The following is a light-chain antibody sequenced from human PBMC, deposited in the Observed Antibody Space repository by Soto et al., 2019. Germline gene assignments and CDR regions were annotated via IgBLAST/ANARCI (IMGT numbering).Light chain of an antibody. V-gene: IGKV1-5*03. J-gene: IGKJ2*01. CDR2: KAS. CDR1: QSISPW. CDR3: QQYKTYSRT. Sequence: DIQMTQSPSTLSASVGDRVTITCRASQSISPWLAWYGKKPGKAPKILIHKASSLESGVPSRFSGSDSGTEFTLTISSLQPDDFATYYCQQYKTYSRTFGQGTKLEIK.